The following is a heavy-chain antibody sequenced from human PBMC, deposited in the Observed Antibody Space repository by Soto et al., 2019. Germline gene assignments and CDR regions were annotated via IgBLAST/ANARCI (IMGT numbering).Heavy chain of an antibody. CDR2: ISAYNGNT. J-gene: IGHJ4*02. D-gene: IGHD3-3*01. CDR1: GYTFTSYG. Sequence: ASVKVSCKASGYTFTSYGISWVRQAPGQGLEWMGLISAYNGNTNYAQKLQGRVTMTTDTSTSTAYMELRSLRSDDTAVYYCARDYDFWSGYYLRFDYWGQGTLVTVSS. V-gene: IGHV1-18*01. CDR3: ARDYDFWSGYYLRFDY.